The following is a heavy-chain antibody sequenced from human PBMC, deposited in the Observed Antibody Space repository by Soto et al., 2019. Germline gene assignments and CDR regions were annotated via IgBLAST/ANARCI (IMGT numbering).Heavy chain of an antibody. CDR2: TYYRSKWYY. V-gene: IGHV6-1*01. CDR3: ARGEQYSGRIFDY. D-gene: IGHD1-26*01. CDR1: GDGVSSNSAG. J-gene: IGHJ4*01. Sequence: SQTLSLTCAITGDGVSSNSAGWSWVRQSPSRGLEWLGRTYYRSKWYYEYAVSVRGRITINPDTSKNQYSLQLNSVTPEDTAVYFCARGEQYSGRIFDYWGQGTLVTVYS.